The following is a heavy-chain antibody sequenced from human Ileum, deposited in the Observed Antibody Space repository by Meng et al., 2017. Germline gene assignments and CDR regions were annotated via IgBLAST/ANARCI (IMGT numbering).Heavy chain of an antibody. Sequence: ESLKISCAASGFMFSSYWMHWVRRVPGKGLVWVSRINSDGSGTTYADSVRGRFTISRDNAKNTVYLQMNSLRAEDTAVYYCARVKAFSSSCFDSWGQGTLVTVSS. CDR3: ARVKAFSSSCFDS. J-gene: IGHJ4*02. V-gene: IGHV3-74*01. CDR1: GFMFSSYW. D-gene: IGHD6-6*01. CDR2: INSDGSGT.